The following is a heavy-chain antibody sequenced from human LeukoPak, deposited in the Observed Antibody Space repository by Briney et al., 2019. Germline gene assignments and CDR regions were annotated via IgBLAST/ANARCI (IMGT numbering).Heavy chain of an antibody. CDR2: ISWNSGSI. Sequence: HPGGSLRISCAASGFTFDDYAMHWVRQAPGKGLEWVSGISWNSGSIGYADSVKGRFTISRDNAKNSLYLQMNSLRAEDTALYYCAKDYGTHSSSSFFDYWGQGTLVTVSS. CDR3: AKDYGTHSSSSFFDY. CDR1: GFTFDDYA. J-gene: IGHJ4*02. V-gene: IGHV3-9*01. D-gene: IGHD6-6*01.